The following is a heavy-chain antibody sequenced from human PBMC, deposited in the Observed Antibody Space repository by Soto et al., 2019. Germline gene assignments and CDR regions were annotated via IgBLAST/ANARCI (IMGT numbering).Heavy chain of an antibody. CDR2: ISSTTNYI. J-gene: IGHJ4*02. CDR1: GFPFTRYI. CDR3: ARESEDLTSNFDY. Sequence: VVSRSLSWASSGFPFTRYIMNLVRHAPGKGLEWVSSISSTTNYIYYGDSMKGRFTISRDNAKNSLYLEMNSLRAEDTAVYYCARESEDLTSNFDYWGQGTRVNVSA. V-gene: IGHV3-21*06.